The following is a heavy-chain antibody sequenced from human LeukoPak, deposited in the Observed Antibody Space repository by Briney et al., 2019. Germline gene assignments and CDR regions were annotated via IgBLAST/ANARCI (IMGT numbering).Heavy chain of an antibody. Sequence: SETLSLTCAVYGGSFNDYFWSWIRQPPGKGLEWIGEINHSGSTKYTASLKSRVAISVDTSKNQFSPKLNSVTAADTAVYFCARGHLRTGTREFDYWGQGTLVTASS. CDR2: INHSGST. CDR1: GGSFNDYF. V-gene: IGHV4-34*01. D-gene: IGHD1-7*01. J-gene: IGHJ4*02. CDR3: ARGHLRTGTREFDY.